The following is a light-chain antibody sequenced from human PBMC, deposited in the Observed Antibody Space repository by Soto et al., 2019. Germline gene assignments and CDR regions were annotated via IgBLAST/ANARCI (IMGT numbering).Light chain of an antibody. V-gene: IGKV3-20*01. Sequence: EIVLTQSPGTLSLSPGERATLSCWASQNVASDHLAWYHQRPGQPPRLLIYGASNRATGVPDRFTGGGAGTDFNLTVSSLAPEDFGVYFCHQYGSSSYSLGKGTKLEI. CDR2: GAS. J-gene: IGKJ2*03. CDR1: QNVASDH. CDR3: HQYGSSSYS.